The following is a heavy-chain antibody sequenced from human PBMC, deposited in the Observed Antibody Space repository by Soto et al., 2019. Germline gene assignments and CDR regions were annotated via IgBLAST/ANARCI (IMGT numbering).Heavy chain of an antibody. V-gene: IGHV4-59*01. CDR1: GGSISSYY. CDR2: IYYSGST. Sequence: SETLSLTCTVSGGSISSYYWSWIRQPPGKGLEWIGYIYYSGSTNYNPSLKSRVTISVDTSKNQFSLKLSSVTAADTAVYYCARRYSSSSGIDYWRQGTLVTVSS. J-gene: IGHJ4*02. CDR3: ARRYSSSSGIDY. D-gene: IGHD6-6*01.